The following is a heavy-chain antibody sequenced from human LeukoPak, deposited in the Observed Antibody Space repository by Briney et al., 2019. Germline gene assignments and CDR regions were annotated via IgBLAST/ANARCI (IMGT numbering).Heavy chain of an antibody. D-gene: IGHD3-22*01. J-gene: IGHJ3*02. CDR1: GFTFSSYA. CDR3: AKGDSSGYYSPSHAFDI. V-gene: IGHV3-23*01. CDR2: ISGSGGST. Sequence: GGSLRLSCAASGFTFSSYAMSWLRQAPGKGLEWVSAISGSGGSTYYADSVKGRFTISRDNSKNTLYLQMNSLRAEDTAVYYCAKGDSSGYYSPSHAFDIWGQGTMVTVSS.